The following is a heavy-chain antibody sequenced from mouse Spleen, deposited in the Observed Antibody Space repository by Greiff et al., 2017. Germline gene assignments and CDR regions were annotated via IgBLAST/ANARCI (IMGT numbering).Heavy chain of an antibody. CDR3: ARSGGLLRYFDV. D-gene: IGHD2-3*01. Sequence: VQLQQSGPELVKPGASVKISCKASGYSFTGYYMNWVKQSPEKSLEWIGEINPSTGGTTYNQKFKAKATLTVDKSSSTAYMQLKSLTSEDSAVYYCARSGGLLRYFDVWGAGTTVTVSS. V-gene: IGHV1-42*01. CDR2: INPSTGGT. J-gene: IGHJ1*01. CDR1: GYSFTGYY.